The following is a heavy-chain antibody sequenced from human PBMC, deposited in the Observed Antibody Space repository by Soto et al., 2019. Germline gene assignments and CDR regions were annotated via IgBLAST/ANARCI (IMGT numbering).Heavy chain of an antibody. Sequence: QVQLQESGPGLVKPSETLSLTCTVSGGSISSYYWSWIRQPPRKGLEWIGYIYYSGSTNYNPSLKSRVTISVDTSKNQFSLKLSSVTAADTAVYYCARHSGGSSSSWGYYYYYYMDVWGKGTTVTVSS. V-gene: IGHV4-59*08. CDR2: IYYSGST. CDR1: GGSISSYY. D-gene: IGHD6-6*01. CDR3: ARHSGGSSSSWGYYYYYYMDV. J-gene: IGHJ6*03.